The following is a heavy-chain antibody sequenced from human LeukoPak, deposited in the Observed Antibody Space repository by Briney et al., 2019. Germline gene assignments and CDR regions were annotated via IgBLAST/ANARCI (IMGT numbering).Heavy chain of an antibody. D-gene: IGHD5-24*01. CDR3: VIDGYKPSQGGY. CDR1: GGTLSSYA. Sequence: SVKVSCKASGGTLSSYAISWVRQAPGQGLEWMGGIIPIFGTANYAQKFQGRVTITADESTSTAYMELSSLRSEDTAVYYCVIDGYKPSQGGYWGQGTLVTVSS. CDR2: IIPIFGTA. V-gene: IGHV1-69*13. J-gene: IGHJ4*02.